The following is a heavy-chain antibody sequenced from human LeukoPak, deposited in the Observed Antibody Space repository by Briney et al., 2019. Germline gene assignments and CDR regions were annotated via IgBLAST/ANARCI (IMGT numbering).Heavy chain of an antibody. D-gene: IGHD3-3*01. CDR1: GCSISSSSYY. CDR3: ARETIFGVVILDY. V-gene: IGHV4-39*01. J-gene: IGHJ4*02. Sequence: PSETLSLTCTVSGCSISSSSYYWGWIRQPPGKGLEWIGSIYYSGSTYYNPSLKSRVTISVDTSKNQFSLKLGSVTAAETAVYYCARETIFGVVILDYWGQGTLVTVSS. CDR2: IYYSGST.